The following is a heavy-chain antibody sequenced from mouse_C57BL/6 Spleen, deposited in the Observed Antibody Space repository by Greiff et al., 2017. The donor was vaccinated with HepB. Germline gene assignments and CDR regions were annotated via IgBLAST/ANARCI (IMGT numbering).Heavy chain of an antibody. CDR2: IDPSDSGT. CDR3: ASNYDYAMDY. V-gene: IGHV1-52*01. J-gene: IGHJ4*01. Sequence: QVQLQQPGAELVRPGSSVKLSCKASGYTFTSYWMHWVKQRPIQGLEWIGNIDPSDSGTHYNQKFKDKATLTVDKSSSTAYMQLSSLTSEDSAVYYCASNYDYAMDYWGQGTSVTVSS. D-gene: IGHD2-1*01. CDR1: GYTFTSYW.